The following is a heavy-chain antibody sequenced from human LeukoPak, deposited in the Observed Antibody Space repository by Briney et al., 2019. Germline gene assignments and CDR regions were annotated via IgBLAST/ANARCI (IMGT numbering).Heavy chain of an antibody. Sequence: GASVKVSCMASGYSFTSYGITWVRQAPGQGLEWMGWISAYNGKTDYAQKYQGRVTMTTDASTTTAYMELGSLKSADTAVYFCASLPLGGWSSEGFSRNWFDPWGKGTPVPVSS. J-gene: IGHJ5*02. CDR2: ISAYNGKT. V-gene: IGHV1-18*01. CDR1: GYSFTSYG. D-gene: IGHD3-16*01. CDR3: ASLPLGGWSSEGFSRNWFDP.